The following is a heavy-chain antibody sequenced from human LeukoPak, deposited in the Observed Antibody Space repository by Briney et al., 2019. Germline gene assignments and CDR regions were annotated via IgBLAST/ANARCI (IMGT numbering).Heavy chain of an antibody. CDR2: IYPGDSDT. D-gene: IGHD3-10*01. CDR3: ARLPASQVGDY. V-gene: IGHV5-51*01. Sequence: GGALKISCKGSGCNFTSYWMGWVRQMPGKGLEGMGIIYPGDSDTRYSPSFQGQVTISAHKSISTAYLQWSSLKASDTAMYYCARLPASQVGDYWGQGTLVTVSS. CDR1: GCNFTSYW. J-gene: IGHJ4*02.